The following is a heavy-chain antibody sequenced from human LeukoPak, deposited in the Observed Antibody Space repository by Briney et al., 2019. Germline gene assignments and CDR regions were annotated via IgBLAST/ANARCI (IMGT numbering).Heavy chain of an antibody. V-gene: IGHV1-8*01. CDR1: GYTFTIYD. CDR3: ARDGGGSGSYLSWFDP. J-gene: IGHJ5*02. CDR2: MNPNRGNT. D-gene: IGHD3-10*01. Sequence: ASVKVSCKASGYTFTIYDINWVPQAPGQGLEWMGWMNPNRGNTGYAQKFQGRVTMTRNTSISTAYIELSSLRSEDTAVYYCARDGGGSGSYLSWFDPWGQGTLVTVSS.